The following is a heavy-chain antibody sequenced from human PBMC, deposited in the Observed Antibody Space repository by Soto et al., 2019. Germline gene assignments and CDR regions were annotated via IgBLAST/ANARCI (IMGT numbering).Heavy chain of an antibody. CDR3: ARDLIRTVAGYYYYGMDV. V-gene: IGHV1-2*04. D-gene: IGHD6-19*01. Sequence: ASVKVSCKASGYTFTGXYMHWVRQAPGQVLEWMGLINPNSGGTNYAQKFQGWVTMTRDTYISTAYMELSRLRSDDTAVYYCARDLIRTVAGYYYYGMDVGGQGTTVNVSS. J-gene: IGHJ6*02. CDR2: INPNSGGT. CDR1: GYTFTGXY.